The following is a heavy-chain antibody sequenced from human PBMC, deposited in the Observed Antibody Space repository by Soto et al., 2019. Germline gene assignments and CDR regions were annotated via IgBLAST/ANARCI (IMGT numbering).Heavy chain of an antibody. CDR3: ARLLLRGVIDY. CDR1: GGSISSSTHY. V-gene: IGHV4-39*01. CDR2: IHYSGST. Sequence: QLQLQESGPGLVKPSETLSLTCTVSGGSISSSTHYWGWIRQPPGKGLEWIGSIHYSGSTYYNPSLKSRVPISVDTSKNQFPLNLSSVTAADTAVYYCARLLLRGVIDYWGQGTLVTVSS. D-gene: IGHD3-10*01. J-gene: IGHJ4*02.